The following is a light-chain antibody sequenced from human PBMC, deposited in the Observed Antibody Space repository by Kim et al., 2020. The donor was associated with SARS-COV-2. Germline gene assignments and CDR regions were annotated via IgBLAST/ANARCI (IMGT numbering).Light chain of an antibody. CDR2: DVN. CDR1: SRDVGAYDY. J-gene: IGLJ1*01. V-gene: IGLV2-14*03. Sequence: QSALTQPASVSGSPGQSITLSCTGSSRDVGAYDYVAWYQQHPGIAPKLLIYDVNKRPSGVSDRFSGCKSGNTASLTISGLQAEDEADYYCTSYTHNTTKTYVFGPGTKVTVL. CDR3: TSYTHNTTKTYV.